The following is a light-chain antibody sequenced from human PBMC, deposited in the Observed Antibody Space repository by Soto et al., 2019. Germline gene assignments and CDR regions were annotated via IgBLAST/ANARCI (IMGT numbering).Light chain of an antibody. V-gene: IGLV1-47*01. CDR1: SSKIGKNF. J-gene: IGLJ2*01. CDR3: AAWDDSLRGYVA. Sequence: QSVLAQPPSASGTPGQRGTLSCSGSSSKIGKNFVYWYQQLPGTAPRLLIYRNDQRPSGVPDRISASRSGTSASLAIGGLRSEDEADYYCAAWDDSLRGYVAFGGGTKLTVL. CDR2: RND.